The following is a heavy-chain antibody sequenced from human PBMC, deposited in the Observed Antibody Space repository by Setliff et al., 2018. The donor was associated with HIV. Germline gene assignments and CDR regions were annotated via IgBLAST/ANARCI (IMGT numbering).Heavy chain of an antibody. CDR3: ARDDIGYCTGGSCSLFDF. CDR1: GFYFDDYG. J-gene: IGHJ4*02. CDR2: THWNGAIR. D-gene: IGHD2-15*01. V-gene: IGHV3-20*04. Sequence: PGGSLRLSCAASGFYFDDYGMSWVRQAPGKGLEWVSGTHWNGAIRGYADSVRGRFTISRDNAKNSLYLQMNSLRPEDTALYYCARDDIGYCTGGSCSLFDFWGQGTPVTVSS.